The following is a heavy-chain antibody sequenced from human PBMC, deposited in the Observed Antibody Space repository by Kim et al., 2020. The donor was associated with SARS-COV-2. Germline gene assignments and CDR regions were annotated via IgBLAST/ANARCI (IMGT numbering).Heavy chain of an antibody. D-gene: IGHD3-10*01. CDR1: GFTFSSYA. CDR2: ISGSGGST. J-gene: IGHJ4*02. CDR3: AKDHLLWFGELFYFDY. V-gene: IGHV3-23*01. Sequence: GGSLRLSCAASGFTFSSYAMSWVRQAPGKGLEWVSAISGSGGSTYNADSVKGRFTITRDNSKNKLYLQMNSLRAEDTAVDYCAKDHLLWFGELFYFDYWGQGTLVTVSS.